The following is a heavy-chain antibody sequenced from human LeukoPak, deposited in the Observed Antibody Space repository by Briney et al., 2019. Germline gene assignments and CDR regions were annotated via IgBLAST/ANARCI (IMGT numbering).Heavy chain of an antibody. J-gene: IGHJ6*03. Sequence: PSETLSLTCAVSGGSISSNNWWSWVRQPPGKGLEWIGEIYHSGSTTYNPSLKSRVTISVDTSKNQFSLKLSSVTAADTAVYYCARETSQKGAHYMDVRGKGTTVTISS. CDR1: GGSISSNNW. CDR2: IYHSGST. V-gene: IGHV4-4*02. CDR3: ARETSQKGAHYMDV. D-gene: IGHD3-16*01.